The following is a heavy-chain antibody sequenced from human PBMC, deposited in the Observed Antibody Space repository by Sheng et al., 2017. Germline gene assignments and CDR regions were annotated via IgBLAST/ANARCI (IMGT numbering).Heavy chain of an antibody. D-gene: IGHD3-9*01. CDR3: ARGSPPLRYFDYYYYYGMDV. J-gene: IGHJ6*02. CDR1: GGSFSGYY. CDR2: INHSGST. Sequence: QVQLQQWGAGLLKPSETLSLTCAVYGGSFSGYYWSWIRQPPGKGLEWIGEINHSGSTNYNPSLKSRVTISVDTSKNQFSLKLSSVTAADTAVYYCARGSPPLRYFDYYYYYGMDVWGQGTTVTVSS. V-gene: IGHV4-34*01.